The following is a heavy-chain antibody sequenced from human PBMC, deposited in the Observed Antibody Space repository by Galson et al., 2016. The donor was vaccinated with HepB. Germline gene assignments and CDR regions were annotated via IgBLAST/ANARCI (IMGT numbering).Heavy chain of an antibody. CDR3: ARAISGSYEGFYFDH. CDR1: GVSFSSSP. D-gene: IGHD1-26*01. Sequence: SVKVSCKASGVSFSSSPISWVRQAPGQGLEWMGGIIPMFGAANYAQKFQGRVTLTADKSTSTAYMELRSLRSEDTAVYYCARAISGSYEGFYFDHWGQGTLVTVSS. J-gene: IGHJ4*02. CDR2: IIPMFGAA. V-gene: IGHV1-69*06.